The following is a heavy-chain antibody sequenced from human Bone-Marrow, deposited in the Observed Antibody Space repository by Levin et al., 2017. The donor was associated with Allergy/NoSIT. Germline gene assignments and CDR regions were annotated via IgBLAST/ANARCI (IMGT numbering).Heavy chain of an antibody. CDR2: ISYDGSNK. CDR3: AKTNEAYFKGHCRDTSCSTYYFDH. J-gene: IGHJ4*02. CDR1: GFSFSTYG. Sequence: QTGGSLRLSCAASGFSFSTYGMHWVRQAPGKGLEWVTVISYDGSNKYYADSVKGRFTISRDNSKNTLYLQMNGLRVEDTAVYYCAKTNEAYFKGHCRDTSCSTYYFDHWGLGTLVTVSA. V-gene: IGHV3-30*18. D-gene: IGHD2-2*01.